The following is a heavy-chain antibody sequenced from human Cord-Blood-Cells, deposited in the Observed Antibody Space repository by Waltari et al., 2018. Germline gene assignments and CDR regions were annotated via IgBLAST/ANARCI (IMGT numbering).Heavy chain of an antibody. V-gene: IGHV4-34*01. CDR2: INHSGST. D-gene: IGHD1-20*01. Sequence: QVQLQQWGAGLLQPSETLSLTCAVHGGSFSGYYWSWTRQPPGKGLEWIGEINHSGSTNYNPSLKSRVTISVDTSKNQFSLKLSSVTAADTAVYYCARDRYNGAFDIWGQGTMVTVSS. J-gene: IGHJ3*02. CDR3: ARDRYNGAFDI. CDR1: GGSFSGYY.